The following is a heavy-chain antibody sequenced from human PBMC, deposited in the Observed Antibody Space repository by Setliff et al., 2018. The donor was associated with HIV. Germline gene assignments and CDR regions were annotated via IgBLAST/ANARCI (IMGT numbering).Heavy chain of an antibody. CDR3: ARRKDDSSGYYRPLGAFDI. V-gene: IGHV5-51*01. CDR1: GYSFTSYW. J-gene: IGHJ3*02. D-gene: IGHD3-22*01. CDR2: IYPGDSDT. Sequence: GESLKISCKGSGYSFTSYWIVWARQMPGKGLEWMGIIYPGDSDTRYSPSFQGQVTISADKSISTAYLQWSSLKASDTAMYYCARRKDDSSGYYRPLGAFDIWGQGTMVTVSS.